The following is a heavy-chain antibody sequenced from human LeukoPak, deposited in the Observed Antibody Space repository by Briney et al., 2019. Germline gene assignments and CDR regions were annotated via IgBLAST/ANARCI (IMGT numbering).Heavy chain of an antibody. CDR2: LAYDGTNQ. V-gene: IGHV3-30*04. CDR1: GFTFNIYA. J-gene: IGHJ4*02. Sequence: GTSLTLSCAASGFTFNIYAMHWLRHAPGKGLEWVALLAYDGTNQYYADSVKGRFTISRDNAKNSLYLQMNSLRVEDTAVYYCARDGRWINYYDGSSPVWGQGTLVTVSS. D-gene: IGHD3-22*01. CDR3: ARDGRWINYYDGSSPV.